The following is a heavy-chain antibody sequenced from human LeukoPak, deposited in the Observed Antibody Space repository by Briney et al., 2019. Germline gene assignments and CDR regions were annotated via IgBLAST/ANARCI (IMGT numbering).Heavy chain of an antibody. CDR1: GGTFSSYA. Sequence: GAAVKVSCKASGGTFSSYAISWVRQAPGQGLDWMGGIIPIFGTANYAQKFQGRVTITADESTSTAYMELSSLRSEDTAVYYCARDQGGYCSSTSCYTNWFDPWGQGTLVTVSS. CDR2: IIPIFGTA. CDR3: ARDQGGYCSSTSCYTNWFDP. J-gene: IGHJ5*02. V-gene: IGHV1-69*13. D-gene: IGHD2-2*01.